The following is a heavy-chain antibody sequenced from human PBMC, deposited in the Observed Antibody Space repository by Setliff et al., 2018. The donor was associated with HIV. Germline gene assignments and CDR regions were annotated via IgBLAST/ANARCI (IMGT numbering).Heavy chain of an antibody. CDR2: TSAYNGHT. D-gene: IGHD4-4*01. J-gene: IGHJ4*02. V-gene: IGHV1-18*01. CDR3: VKERWGPPVQF. CDR1: GGTFSSYA. Sequence: GASVKVSCKASGGTFSSYAISWVRQAPGQGLEWMGWTSAYNGHTDYMQKFQGRVTLTTDNARNSLFLQMSSLTDEDTALYYCVKERWGPPVQFWGQGTQVTVSS.